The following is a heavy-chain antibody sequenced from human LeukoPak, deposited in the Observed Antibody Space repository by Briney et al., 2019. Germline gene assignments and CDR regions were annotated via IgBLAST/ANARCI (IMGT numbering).Heavy chain of an antibody. CDR1: GFTFSDYY. D-gene: IGHD1-1*01. V-gene: IGHV3-11*06. CDR3: ARGQLERHRDY. Sequence: PGGSLRLSCAASGFTFSDYYTSWIRQAPVKGLEWVSYISSSSTYTNYADSVKGRFTISRDNDKNSLYLQMNSLRAEDTAVYYCARGQLERHRDYWGQGTLVTVSS. CDR2: ISSSSTYT. J-gene: IGHJ4*02.